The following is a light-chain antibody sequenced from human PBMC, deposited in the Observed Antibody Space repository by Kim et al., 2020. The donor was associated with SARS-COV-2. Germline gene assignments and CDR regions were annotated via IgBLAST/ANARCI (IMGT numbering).Light chain of an antibody. CDR3: CSYAGNYKVV. V-gene: IGLV2-11*01. J-gene: IGLJ2*01. Sequence: GQSVTISFTGPNSDVGDYDYVSWYRHHPGKAPKLMIYHVNKRPSGVPDRFSGSKSGNTASLTISGLHAEDEADYYCCSYAGNYKVVFGGGTQLTVL. CDR2: HVN. CDR1: NSDVGDYDY.